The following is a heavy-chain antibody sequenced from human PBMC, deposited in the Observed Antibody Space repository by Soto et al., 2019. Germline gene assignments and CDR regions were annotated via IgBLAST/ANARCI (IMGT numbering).Heavy chain of an antibody. CDR2: ISHTGNTI. V-gene: IGHV3-23*01. Sequence: EVQLLESGGGFVQPGGSLTLSCAASGFTFSNFAMSWVRQAPGKGLEWVSSISHTGNTIYYADSVKGRFTISRDNSKNTVYLQMNRQRADDTALYYCVKDQGIGWYFEYWGQGTHVTVSS. CDR3: VKDQGIGWYFEY. CDR1: GFTFSNFA. D-gene: IGHD6-19*01. J-gene: IGHJ4*02.